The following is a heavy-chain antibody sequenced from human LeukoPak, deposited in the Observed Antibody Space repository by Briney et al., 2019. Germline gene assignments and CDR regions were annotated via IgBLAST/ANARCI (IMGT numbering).Heavy chain of an antibody. V-gene: IGHV4-59*08. D-gene: IGHD2-2*01. J-gene: IGHJ6*02. CDR3: ARRLSTSTYYYYYYGMDV. Sequence: SETLSLTCTVSGGSISSYYWSWIRQPPGKGLEWIGYIYYSGSTNYNPSLKSRVTISVDTSKNQFSLKLSSVTAADTAVYYRARRLSTSTYYYYYYGMDVWGQGTTVTVSS. CDR2: IYYSGST. CDR1: GGSISSYY.